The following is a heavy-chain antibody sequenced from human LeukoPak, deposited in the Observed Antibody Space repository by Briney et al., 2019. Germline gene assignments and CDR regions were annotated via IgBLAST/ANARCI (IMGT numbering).Heavy chain of an antibody. CDR3: ARVSEARDWWCCFDY. V-gene: IGHV3-30-3*01. CDR1: GFTFSSYA. J-gene: IGHJ4*02. Sequence: GGSLRLSCAASGFTFSSYAMHRVRQAPGKGLEWVAVISYDGSNKYYADSVKGRFTISRDNSKNTLYLQMNSLRAEDTAVYYCARVSEARDWWCCFDYWGQGTLVTVSS. D-gene: IGHD2-21*01. CDR2: ISYDGSNK.